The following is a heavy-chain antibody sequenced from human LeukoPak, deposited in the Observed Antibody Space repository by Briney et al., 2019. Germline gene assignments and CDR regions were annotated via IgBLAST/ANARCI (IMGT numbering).Heavy chain of an antibody. CDR2: ISTYNGDT. CDR3: ARDGLSYTNPNNCSDP. Sequence: GASVKVSCKASGYPFTSYYINWVRQAPGQGLEWMGWISTYNGDTNYAQNLQGRVTMTTDTSTDTAYMELRSLRSDDTAVYYCARDGLSYTNPNNCSDPWGQGTLVTVSS. D-gene: IGHD2-2*02. V-gene: IGHV1-18*01. CDR1: GYPFTSYY. J-gene: IGHJ5*02.